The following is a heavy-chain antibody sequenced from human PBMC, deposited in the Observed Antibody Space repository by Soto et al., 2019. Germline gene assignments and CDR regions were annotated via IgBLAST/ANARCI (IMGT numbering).Heavy chain of an antibody. V-gene: IGHV4-59*01. Sequence: SETLSLTCTVSGGSISSYYWSWIRQPPGKGLEWIGYIYYSGSTNYNPSHKSRVTISVDTSKNQFSLKLSSVTAADTAVYYCARGYYDILTGYLPGYYYYYYMDVWGKGTTVTVSS. CDR1: GGSISSYY. D-gene: IGHD3-9*01. J-gene: IGHJ6*03. CDR2: IYYSGST. CDR3: ARGYYDILTGYLPGYYYYYYMDV.